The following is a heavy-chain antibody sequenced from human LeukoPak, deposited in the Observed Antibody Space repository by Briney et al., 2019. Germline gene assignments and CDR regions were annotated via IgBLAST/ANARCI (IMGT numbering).Heavy chain of an antibody. CDR2: IKSKTDGETT. CDR1: GFPFTNAW. J-gene: IGHJ4*02. D-gene: IGHD3-10*01. CDR3: TTDLGTYYHGSQRLIPIDY. Sequence: GGSLRLSCVDSGFPFTNAWMSWVRQAPGKGLEWIGRIKSKTDGETTNYAEPVRGRFTISRDDSKSAVYLQMNSLKIEDTAVYYCTTDLGTYYHGSQRLIPIDYWGQGTLVTVSS. V-gene: IGHV3-15*01.